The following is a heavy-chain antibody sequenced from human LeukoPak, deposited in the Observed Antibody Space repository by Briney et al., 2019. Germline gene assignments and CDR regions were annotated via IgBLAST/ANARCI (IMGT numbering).Heavy chain of an antibody. J-gene: IGHJ5*02. Sequence: GASVKVSCKASGGTFSSYAISWVRQAPGQGLEWMGGIIPIFGTANCAQKFQGRVTITADESTSTAYMELSSLRSEDTAVYYCARDRGPTRYDDSYLNWFDPWGQGTLVTVSS. CDR2: IIPIFGTA. CDR3: ARDRGPTRYDDSYLNWFDP. V-gene: IGHV1-69*13. D-gene: IGHD4-17*01. CDR1: GGTFSSYA.